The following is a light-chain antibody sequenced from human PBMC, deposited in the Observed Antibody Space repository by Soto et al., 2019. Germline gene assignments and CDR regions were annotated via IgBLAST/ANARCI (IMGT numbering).Light chain of an antibody. J-gene: IGLJ2*01. Sequence: QSALTQPASVSGSPGQSITFSCTGSSSDVGGYNFVSWYQHHPGKAPKLIIYEVSNRPSGVSNRFSASKSGNTASLTISGLQAEDEADYYCSSYTSSSTRLGFGGGTKVTVL. CDR1: SSDVGGYNF. V-gene: IGLV2-14*01. CDR3: SSYTSSSTRLG. CDR2: EVS.